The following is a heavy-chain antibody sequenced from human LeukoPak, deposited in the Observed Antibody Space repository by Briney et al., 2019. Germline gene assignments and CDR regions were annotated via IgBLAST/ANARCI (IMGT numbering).Heavy chain of an antibody. V-gene: IGHV3-9*01. CDR1: GFTFDDYA. J-gene: IGHJ3*02. D-gene: IGHD6-19*01. Sequence: TGGSLRLSCAASGFTFDDYAMHWVRQAPGKGLEWVSGISWNSGSIGYADSVKGRFTISRDNSKNTLYLQMNSLRAEDTAVYYCAKPSSGWLNDAFDIWGQGTLVTVSS. CDR3: AKPSSGWLNDAFDI. CDR2: ISWNSGSI.